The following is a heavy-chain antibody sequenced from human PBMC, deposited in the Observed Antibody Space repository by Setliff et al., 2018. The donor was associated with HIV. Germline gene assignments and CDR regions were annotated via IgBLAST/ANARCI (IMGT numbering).Heavy chain of an antibody. CDR3: ARDKDEDYGSTSFDY. Sequence: SETLSLTCTVSGASIGRRSDCWGWIRQPPGKGLGWIGSFYYSWNTYYNPSLKSRVTISGDTSKKQFSLKLRAVTAADSAVYYCARDKDEDYGSTSFDYWGQGILVTVSS. CDR2: FYYSWNT. J-gene: IGHJ4*02. CDR1: GASIGRRSDC. D-gene: IGHD4-17*01. V-gene: IGHV4-39*02.